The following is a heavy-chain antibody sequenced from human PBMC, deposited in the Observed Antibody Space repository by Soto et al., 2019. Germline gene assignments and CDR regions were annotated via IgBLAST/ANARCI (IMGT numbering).Heavy chain of an antibody. D-gene: IGHD6-19*01. CDR1: GFTFDDYA. CDR3: ATARWQWLVLDYFDY. J-gene: IGHJ4*02. Sequence: EVQLVESGGGLVQPGRSLRLSCAASGFTFDDYAMHWVRQAPGKGLEWVSGISWNSGSIGYADSVKGRFTISRDNAKNSLYLQMNSLRAEDTALYYCATARWQWLVLDYFDYWGQGTLVTVSS. CDR2: ISWNSGSI. V-gene: IGHV3-9*01.